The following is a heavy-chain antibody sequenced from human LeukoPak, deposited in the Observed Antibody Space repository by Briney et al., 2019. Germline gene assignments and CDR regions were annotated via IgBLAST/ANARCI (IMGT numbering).Heavy chain of an antibody. CDR3: ARGLTSYSRSSYWFDP. D-gene: IGHD6-6*01. Sequence: SQTLSLTCAVSRGSISSYYCSSIRQPPGNGLEWIGYIYYSGSPNYNPSLRSRVTISVDTSKNQFSLKLSSVTAADTAIHYCARGLTSYSRSSYWFDPWGQGTLVTVSS. CDR2: IYYSGSP. V-gene: IGHV4-59*01. J-gene: IGHJ5*02. CDR1: RGSISSYY.